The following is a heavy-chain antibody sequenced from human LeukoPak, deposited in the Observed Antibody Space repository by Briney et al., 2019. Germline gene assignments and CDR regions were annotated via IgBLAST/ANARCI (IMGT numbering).Heavy chain of an antibody. D-gene: IGHD1-26*01. J-gene: IGHJ3*02. CDR2: IYSGGNT. V-gene: IGHV3-53*01. Sequence: GGSLRLSCAASGFTFSSYAMSWVRQAPGKGLEWVSVIYSGGNTYYADSVKGRFTISRDNSKNTLYLQMNSLRAEDTAVYYCARERTFSGSYYSTDAFDIWGQGTMVTVSS. CDR3: ARERTFSGSYYSTDAFDI. CDR1: GFTFSSYA.